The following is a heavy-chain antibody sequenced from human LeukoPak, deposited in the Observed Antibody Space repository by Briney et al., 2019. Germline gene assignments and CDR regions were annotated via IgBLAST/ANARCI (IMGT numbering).Heavy chain of an antibody. Sequence: GGSLRLSCAASGFTFSNYWMHWVRQAPGKGLVWVSRINSDGRSISYADSVKGRFTISRDNAKNTLYLQMNSLRAEDTAVYYCAKKRERYYDSLIDYWGQGTLVTVSS. V-gene: IGHV3-74*01. CDR3: AKKRERYYDSLIDY. D-gene: IGHD3-22*01. CDR1: GFTFSNYW. CDR2: INSDGRSI. J-gene: IGHJ4*02.